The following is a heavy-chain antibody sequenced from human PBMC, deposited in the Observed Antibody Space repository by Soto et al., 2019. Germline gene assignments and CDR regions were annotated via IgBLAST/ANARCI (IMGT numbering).Heavy chain of an antibody. CDR2: ISGSGGST. CDR1: GFTFSSYA. Sequence: PGGSLRLSCAASGFTFSSYAVSWVRQAPGKGLEWVSAISGSGGSTYYADSVKGRFTISRDNSKNTLYLQMNSLRAEDTAVYYCAKWYDSSGYPYGLDYWGQGTLVTVSS. J-gene: IGHJ4*02. CDR3: AKWYDSSGYPYGLDY. V-gene: IGHV3-23*01. D-gene: IGHD3-22*01.